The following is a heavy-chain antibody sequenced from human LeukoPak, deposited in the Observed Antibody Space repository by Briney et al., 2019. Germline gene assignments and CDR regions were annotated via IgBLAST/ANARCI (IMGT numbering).Heavy chain of an antibody. CDR1: GFTLSSYG. CDR3: ATRDSYEPAGYMDV. D-gene: IGHD3-10*01. Sequence: HTGGSLRLSCAASGFTLSSYGMHWVRQAPGKGLEWVAVISYDGSNKYYADSVKGRFTISRDNSKNTLYLQMNSLRSEDTAVYYCATRDSYEPAGYMDVWGKGTTVTISS. CDR2: ISYDGSNK. J-gene: IGHJ6*03. V-gene: IGHV3-30*03.